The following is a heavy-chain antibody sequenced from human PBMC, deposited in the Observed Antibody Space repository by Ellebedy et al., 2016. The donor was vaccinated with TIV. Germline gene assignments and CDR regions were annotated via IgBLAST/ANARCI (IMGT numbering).Heavy chain of an antibody. Sequence: MPSETLSLTFTVPGASISRYYWTWMRRPPGKGLEWTAYIYFSGSNNYNPSLKSRVTMSVDRSNNQFSLRLTSVTAADTAVYYCARAVVIDGSYIDSWGQGTLVTVSS. CDR2: IYFSGSN. CDR3: ARAVVIDGSYIDS. CDR1: GASISRYY. J-gene: IGHJ4*02. D-gene: IGHD3-22*01. V-gene: IGHV4-59*01.